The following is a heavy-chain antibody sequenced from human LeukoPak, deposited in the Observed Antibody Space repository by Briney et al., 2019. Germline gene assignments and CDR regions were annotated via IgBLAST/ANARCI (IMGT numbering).Heavy chain of an antibody. CDR1: GFTFSTYG. CDR2: ISSDGSNK. Sequence: GGSLRLSCAASGFTFSTYGMHWVRQAPGKGLEWVALISSDGSNKDYADSVKGRFTISRDNSKNTLYVQMDSLRAEDTAVYYCARDLRKGRYFDYWGQGTLVTVSS. V-gene: IGHV3-30*03. J-gene: IGHJ4*02. D-gene: IGHD3-10*01. CDR3: ARDLRKGRYFDY.